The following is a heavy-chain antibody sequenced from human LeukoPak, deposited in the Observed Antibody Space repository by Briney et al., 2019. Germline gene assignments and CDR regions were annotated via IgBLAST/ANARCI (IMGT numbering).Heavy chain of an antibody. V-gene: IGHV4-34*01. CDR1: GGSFSGYY. CDR2: INHSGST. Sequence: SETLSLTCAVYGGSFSGYYWSWIRQPPGKGLEWIGEINHSGSTNYNPSLKSRVTISVDTSKNQFSLKLSSVTAADTAVYYCARRPHYDFWSGYYIGWFDPWGQGTLVTVSS. CDR3: ARRPHYDFWSGYYIGWFDP. J-gene: IGHJ5*02. D-gene: IGHD3-3*01.